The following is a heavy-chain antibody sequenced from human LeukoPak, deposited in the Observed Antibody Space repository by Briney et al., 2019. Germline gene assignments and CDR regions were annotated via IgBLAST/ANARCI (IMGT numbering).Heavy chain of an antibody. V-gene: IGHV4-61*01. J-gene: IGHJ5*02. Sequence: KSSETLSLTCPVSAGSVSSGSYYWRWIRQSPGKGLEWIGHISYTGSTNYSTCLKSRVTISVDRSKNQFSLKLRSLTAADTAVYDCSREEECSGGSCYSYGWFDHWGQGTLVIVSS. CDR1: AGSVSSGSYY. D-gene: IGHD2-15*01. CDR2: ISYTGST. CDR3: SREEECSGGSCYSYGWFDH.